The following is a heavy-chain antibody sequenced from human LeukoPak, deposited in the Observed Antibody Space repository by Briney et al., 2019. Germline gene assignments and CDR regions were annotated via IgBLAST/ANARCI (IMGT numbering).Heavy chain of an antibody. CDR2: IWYDGNNK. CDR1: GFTFSSYG. CDR3: ARSTSSEYDIYHFDY. Sequence: GGSLRLSCAASGFTFSSYGMHWVRQAPGKGLEGVAVIWYDGNNKYYADSVKGRFTISRDNSKNTLYLQMDSLRAEDTAVYYCARSTSSEYDIYHFDYWGQGTLVTVSS. V-gene: IGHV3-33*01. J-gene: IGHJ4*02. D-gene: IGHD3-9*01.